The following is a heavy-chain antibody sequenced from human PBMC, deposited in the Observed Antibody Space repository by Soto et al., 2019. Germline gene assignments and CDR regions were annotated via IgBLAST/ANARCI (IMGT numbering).Heavy chain of an antibody. CDR1: GGTFSSYA. CDR3: ARDKFSRVYGDYAPAEYFQH. V-gene: IGHV1-69*13. D-gene: IGHD4-17*01. J-gene: IGHJ1*01. CDR2: IIPIFGTA. Sequence: SVKVSCKASGGTFSSYAISWVRQAPGQGLEWMGGIIPIFGTANYAQKFQGRVTITADESTSTAYMELSSLRSEDTAVHYCARDKFSRVYGDYAPAEYFQHWGQGTLVTVSS.